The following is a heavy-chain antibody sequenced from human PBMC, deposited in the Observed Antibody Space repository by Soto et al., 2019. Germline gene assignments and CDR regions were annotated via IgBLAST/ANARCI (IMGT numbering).Heavy chain of an antibody. CDR1: GFSLSTSGVG. CDR2: IYWDDDK. J-gene: IGHJ5*02. D-gene: IGHD2-2*03. CDR3: AHSPPLDIVLVPAAIKSLWFDP. V-gene: IGHV2-5*02. Sequence: QITLKESGPTLVKPTQTLTLTCTFSGFSLSTSGVGVGWIRQPPGKALEWLALIYWDDDKRYSPSLKSRLTITKDTSKNQVVLTMTNMDPVDTATYYCAHSPPLDIVLVPAAIKSLWFDPWGQGTLVTVSS.